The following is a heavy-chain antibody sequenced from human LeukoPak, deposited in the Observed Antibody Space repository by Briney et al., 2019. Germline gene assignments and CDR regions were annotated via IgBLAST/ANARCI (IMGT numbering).Heavy chain of an antibody. D-gene: IGHD1-7*01. CDR1: GGSISSSSYY. CDR2: FSSGGSA. CDR3: ARKQTGTMYDV. J-gene: IGHJ4*02. V-gene: IGHV4-39*07. Sequence: PSETLSLTCIVPGGSISSSSYYWAWIRQSPGKGLEWIGTFSSGGSAYYYPSLTSRVSISKDTSANQFSLRLYSVTGADTAVYYCARKQTGTMYDVWGQGTQVTVSS.